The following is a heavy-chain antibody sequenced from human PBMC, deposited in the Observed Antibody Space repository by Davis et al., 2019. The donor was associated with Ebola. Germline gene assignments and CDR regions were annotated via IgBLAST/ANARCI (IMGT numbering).Heavy chain of an antibody. D-gene: IGHD1-26*01. CDR3: VRASSGSYYSVFDN. Sequence: GESLKISCITSGFTFTANSMNWVRQAPGKGPEWSSYISSSGGTTYYADFVQGRFTISRDNAKKSLYLQMNSLRDEDTAVYYCVRASSGSYYSVFDNWGQGSLVTVTS. CDR2: ISSSGGTT. CDR1: GFTFTANS. J-gene: IGHJ4*02. V-gene: IGHV3-48*02.